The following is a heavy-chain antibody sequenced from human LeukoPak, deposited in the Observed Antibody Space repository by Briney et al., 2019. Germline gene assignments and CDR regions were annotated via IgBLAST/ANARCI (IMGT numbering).Heavy chain of an antibody. CDR2: IYRGGST. CDR1: GFTFDDYV. J-gene: IGHJ4*02. D-gene: IGHD1-26*01. CDR3: AKGEGGYYQAY. Sequence: GGSLRLSCAASGFTFDDYVMHWVRHAPGKGLEWVSGIYRGGSTYYADSVKGRFTISRDHSKNTLYLQMNSLRAEDTAVYYCAKGEGGYYQAYWGQGALVAVSS. V-gene: IGHV3-53*01.